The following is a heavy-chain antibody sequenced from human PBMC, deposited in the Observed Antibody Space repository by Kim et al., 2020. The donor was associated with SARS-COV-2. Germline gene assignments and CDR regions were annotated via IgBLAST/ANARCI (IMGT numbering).Heavy chain of an antibody. J-gene: IGHJ4*02. CDR3: TRDMDV. Sequence: NMETTATNDADSLKGRFTTSRDNAKNTVYRQMNSRRAEDTAMYYCTRDMDVWGQGTLVTVSS. D-gene: IGHD3-10*01. CDR2: NMETTAT. V-gene: IGHV3-74*01.